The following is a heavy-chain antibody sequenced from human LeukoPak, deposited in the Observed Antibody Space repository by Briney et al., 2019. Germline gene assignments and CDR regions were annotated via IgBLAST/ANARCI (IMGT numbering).Heavy chain of an antibody. D-gene: IGHD2-15*01. J-gene: IGHJ5*02. Sequence: SETLSLTCTVSGGSINNYYWSWIRQSPGKGLEWIGYIYYSGSTNYNPSLKSRVTISLDTSKNQFSLKLSSVAAADTAVYYCARYCSGGSCNNWFDPWGQGTLVTVSS. CDR1: GGSINNYY. V-gene: IGHV4-59*01. CDR2: IYYSGST. CDR3: ARYCSGGSCNNWFDP.